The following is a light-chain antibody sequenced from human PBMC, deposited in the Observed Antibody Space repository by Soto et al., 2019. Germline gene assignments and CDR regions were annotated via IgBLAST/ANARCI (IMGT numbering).Light chain of an antibody. CDR2: DAS. Sequence: EIVLTQSPATLSLSPGERATLSCRASQSVSSYLVWFQQKPGQAPRLLIFDASNRATGIPARFSGSGSGTDFTLTISSLDPEDFAVYYCQQRSSWPLTFGGGTKVDIK. V-gene: IGKV3-11*01. CDR1: QSVSSY. CDR3: QQRSSWPLT. J-gene: IGKJ4*01.